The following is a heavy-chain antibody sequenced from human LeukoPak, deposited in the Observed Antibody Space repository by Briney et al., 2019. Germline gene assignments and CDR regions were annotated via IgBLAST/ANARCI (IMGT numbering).Heavy chain of an antibody. V-gene: IGHV3-48*03. J-gene: IGHJ6*03. CDR1: GFTFDDYA. CDR3: AREEPFRGGNLHMDV. D-gene: IGHD4-23*01. CDR2: ISSSGSTV. Sequence: GGSLRLSCAASGFTFDDYAMHWVRQAPGKGLEWVSYISSSGSTVYFADSVKGRFTISRDNAKNSLYLQMNSLRAEDTAVYYCAREEPFRGGNLHMDVWGKGTTVTISS.